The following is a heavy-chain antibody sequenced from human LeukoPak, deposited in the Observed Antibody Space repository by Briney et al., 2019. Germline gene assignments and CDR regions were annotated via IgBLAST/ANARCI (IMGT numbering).Heavy chain of an antibody. D-gene: IGHD2-15*01. V-gene: IGHV4-39*01. CDR2: IFYSGGT. CDR1: GGSINTPNYY. Sequence: SETLSLTCTVSGGSINTPNYYWGWIRQTPGKGLEWIGNIFYSGGTYYSPSLKSRVTISVDTSKNQFSLKLSSVTAADTAVYYCARLPRTSRSGGSPYWGQGTLVTVSS. CDR3: ARLPRTSRSGGSPY. J-gene: IGHJ4*02.